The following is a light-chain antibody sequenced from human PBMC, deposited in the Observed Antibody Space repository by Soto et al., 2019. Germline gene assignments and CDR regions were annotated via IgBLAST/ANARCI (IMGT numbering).Light chain of an antibody. CDR3: QQRSNWRVT. CDR1: QSVSSY. J-gene: IGKJ5*01. Sequence: EIVLTQSPATLSLPPGERATLSCRASQSVSSYLAWYQQKPGQAPRLLIYDASNRATGIPARFSGSGSGTDFTPTISSLEPEDFAVYYCQQRSNWRVTFGQGTRLEIK. V-gene: IGKV3-11*01. CDR2: DAS.